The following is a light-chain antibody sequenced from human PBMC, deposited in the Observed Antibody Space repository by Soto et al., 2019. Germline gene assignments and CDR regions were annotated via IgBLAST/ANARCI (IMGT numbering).Light chain of an antibody. Sequence: PGERVTLSCRASQSVSSSYLTWYQQKPGQAPRLLIYGASTRATSIPARFSGSGSGTDFTLTISSLQPEDFAVYYCQQDYHLPPPTFGGGTKVEIK. CDR3: QQDYHLPPPT. V-gene: IGKV3D-7*01. CDR1: QSVSSSY. J-gene: IGKJ4*01. CDR2: GAS.